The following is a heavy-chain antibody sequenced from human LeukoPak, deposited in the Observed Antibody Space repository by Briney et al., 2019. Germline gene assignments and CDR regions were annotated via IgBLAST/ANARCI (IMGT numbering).Heavy chain of an antibody. CDR2: INHSGST. Sequence: SETLSLTCAVYGGSFSGYYWSWIRQPPGKGLEWIGEINHSGSTNYNPSLKSRVTISVDTSMNQFSLKLSSVTAADTAVYYCARVRDTYYYDSSGQQFDYWGQGTLVTVSS. D-gene: IGHD3-22*01. CDR3: ARVRDTYYYDSSGQQFDY. V-gene: IGHV4-34*01. J-gene: IGHJ4*02. CDR1: GGSFSGYY.